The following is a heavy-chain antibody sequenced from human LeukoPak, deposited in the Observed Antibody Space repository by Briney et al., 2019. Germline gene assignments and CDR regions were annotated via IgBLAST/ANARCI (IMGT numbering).Heavy chain of an antibody. CDR1: GGSISSGDYY. V-gene: IGHV4-39*01. CDR3: ARSIYSYGSYYFDY. CDR2: IYYSGST. Sequence: SETLSLTCTVSGGSISSGDYYWSWIRQPPGKGLEWIGSIYYSGSTYYNPSLKSRVTISVDTSKNQFSLKLSSVTAADTAVYYCARSIYSYGSYYFDYWGQGTLVTVSS. D-gene: IGHD5-18*01. J-gene: IGHJ4*02.